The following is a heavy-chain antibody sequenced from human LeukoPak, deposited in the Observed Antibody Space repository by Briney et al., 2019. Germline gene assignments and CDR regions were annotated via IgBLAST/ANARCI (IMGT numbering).Heavy chain of an antibody. CDR2: INWNGGST. CDR1: GFTFNNYA. V-gene: IGHV3-20*04. Sequence: AGGSLRLSCAASGFTFNNYAMTWVRQAPGKGLEWVSGINWNGGSTGYADSVKGRFTISRDNAKNSLYLQMNSLRAEDTALYYCARDSYDILTGYYNHFDYWGQGTLVTVSS. D-gene: IGHD3-9*01. J-gene: IGHJ4*02. CDR3: ARDSYDILTGYYNHFDY.